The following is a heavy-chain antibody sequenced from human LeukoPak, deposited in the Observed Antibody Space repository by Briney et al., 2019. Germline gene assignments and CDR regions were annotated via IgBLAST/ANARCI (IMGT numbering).Heavy chain of an antibody. J-gene: IGHJ4*02. V-gene: IGHV6-1*01. CDR2: TYYRSKWYY. CDR3: ARTRDLGPDY. Sequence: SQTLSLTCVISGDSVSSNSAAWNWIRQSPARGLEWLGRTYYRSKWYYHYAVSMKSRITVNPDTSKNQFSLQLNSVTPEDTAVYYCARTRDLGPDYWGQGTLVTVSS. CDR1: GDSVSSNSAA. D-gene: IGHD1-26*01.